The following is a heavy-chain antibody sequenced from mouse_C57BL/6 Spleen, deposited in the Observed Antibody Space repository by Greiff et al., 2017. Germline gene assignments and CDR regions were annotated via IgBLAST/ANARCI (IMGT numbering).Heavy chain of an antibody. CDR1: GYTFTDYE. V-gene: IGHV1-15*01. D-gene: IGHD1-1*01. CDR3: TRRENYYDSSYWYFDV. Sequence: QVQLQQSGAELVRPGASVTLSCKASGYTFTDYEMHWVKQTPVHGLEWIGAIDPETGGTAYNQRFKGKAKLTADKSSSTAYMELRSLTSEDSVVYYCTRRENYYDSSYWYFDVWGTGTTVTVSS. J-gene: IGHJ1*03. CDR2: IDPETGGT.